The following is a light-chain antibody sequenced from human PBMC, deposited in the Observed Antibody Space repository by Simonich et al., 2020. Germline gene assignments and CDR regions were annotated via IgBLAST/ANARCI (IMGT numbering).Light chain of an antibody. J-gene: IGLJ2*01. CDR1: SSDVGGYNY. CDR2: DVS. V-gene: IGLV2-14*01. Sequence: QSALTQPASVSGSPGQSITISCTGTSSDVGGYNYVSWYQQPPGKAPKLMIYDVSKRPSGVPNRFSGSKSGNTASLTISGLQAEDEADYYCSSYTSSSSVVFGGGTKLTVL. CDR3: SSYTSSSSVV.